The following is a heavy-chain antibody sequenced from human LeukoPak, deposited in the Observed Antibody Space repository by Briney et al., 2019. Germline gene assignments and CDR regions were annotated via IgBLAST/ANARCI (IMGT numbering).Heavy chain of an antibody. CDR2: ISGSGGST. J-gene: IGHJ4*01. CDR1: GFTFSSYA. D-gene: IGHD6-6*01. V-gene: IGHV3-23*01. CDR3: AQTLGRIAARPTDY. Sequence: TGGSLRLSCAASGFTFSSYAMSWVRQAPGKGLEWVSAISGSGGSTYYADSVKGRFTISRDNSKNTLYLQMNSLRAEDTAVYYCAQTLGRIAARPTDYWGKEPLSPSPQ.